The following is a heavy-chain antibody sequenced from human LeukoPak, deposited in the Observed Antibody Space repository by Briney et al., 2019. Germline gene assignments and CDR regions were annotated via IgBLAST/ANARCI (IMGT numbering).Heavy chain of an antibody. J-gene: IGHJ6*03. Sequence: SETLSLTCTVSGGSISSSSYYWGWIRQPPGKGLEWIGSIYYSGSTYYNPSLKSRVTISVDTSKNQFSLKLSSVTAADTAVYYCARLSDEHSSSFLSSYYYYYYMDVWGKGTTVTVSS. V-gene: IGHV4-39*01. CDR2: IYYSGST. D-gene: IGHD6-6*01. CDR1: GGSISSSSYY. CDR3: ARLSDEHSSSFLSSYYYYYYMDV.